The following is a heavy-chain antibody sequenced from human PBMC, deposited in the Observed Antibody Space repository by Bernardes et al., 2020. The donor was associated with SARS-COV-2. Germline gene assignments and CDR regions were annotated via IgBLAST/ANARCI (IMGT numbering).Heavy chain of an antibody. CDR1: GGSISGYY. D-gene: IGHD2-15*01. V-gene: IGHV4-59*01. J-gene: IGHJ4*02. CDR3: ARDRGRDGGFDY. CDR2: IHHNGVT. Sequence: SETLSLTCTVSGGSISGYYWSRMRQPPGKGLEWIAFIHHNGVTNYNPSLRSRVTISVDTSKNQFSLRLNSVTAADTAIYYCARDRGRDGGFDYWGQGTLVTVSS.